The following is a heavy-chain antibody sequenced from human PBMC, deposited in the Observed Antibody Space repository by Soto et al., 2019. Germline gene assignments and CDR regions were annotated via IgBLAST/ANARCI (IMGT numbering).Heavy chain of an antibody. J-gene: IGHJ3*01. V-gene: IGHV1-69*02. CDR3: ARWLRVSDAFDV. CDR1: GGAFSSYP. D-gene: IGHD5-12*01. CDR2: IIPILDMA. Sequence: ASVKVSCKASGGAFSSYPITWVRQAPGQGLEWMGRIIPILDMANYAQKFQGRVTITADKSTRTAYMELSSLRSDDTAVYYCARWLRVSDAFDVWGQGTMVTVSS.